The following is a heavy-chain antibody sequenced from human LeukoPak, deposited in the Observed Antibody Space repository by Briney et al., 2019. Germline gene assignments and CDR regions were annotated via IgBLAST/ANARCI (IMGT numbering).Heavy chain of an antibody. D-gene: IGHD6-13*01. V-gene: IGHV4-34*01. Sequence: SETLSLTCAVYGGSFSGYYWSWIRQPPGKGLEWIGEINHSGSTNYNPSLKSRVTLSVDTSKNQFSLKLSSVTAADTAVYYCARGQQLVLGYYYGMDVWGQGTTVTVSS. J-gene: IGHJ6*02. CDR2: INHSGST. CDR3: ARGQQLVLGYYYGMDV. CDR1: GGSFSGYY.